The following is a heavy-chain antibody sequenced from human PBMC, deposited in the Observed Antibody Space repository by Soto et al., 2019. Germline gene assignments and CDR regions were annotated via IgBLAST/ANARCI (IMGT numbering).Heavy chain of an antibody. D-gene: IGHD1-26*01. CDR1: GDSVSSNSAA. J-gene: IGHJ6*02. V-gene: IGHV6-1*01. Sequence: QVQLQQSGPGLVKPSQTLSLTCAISGDSVSSNSAAWNWIRQSPSRGLEWLGRTYYRSKWYNDYAVSVKSRITINPDTSKNQFSLQLNSVTPEDTAVYYCARDHGISGSLLRYYYYGMDVWGQGTTVTVSS. CDR2: TYYRSKWYN. CDR3: ARDHGISGSLLRYYYYGMDV.